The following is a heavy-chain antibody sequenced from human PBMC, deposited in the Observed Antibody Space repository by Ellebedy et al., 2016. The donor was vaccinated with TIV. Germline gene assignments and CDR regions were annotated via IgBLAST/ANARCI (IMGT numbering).Heavy chain of an antibody. V-gene: IGHV4-34*01. CDR1: GGSFSDYF. Sequence: SETLSLTXAVYGGSFSDYFWTWIRQSPGRGLEWIGEVDHSGNTNYNPSLKSRVTMSADTSKNQFSLKLSSVTAADTAVYYCARGRPGRLRSEYFRWGQGTLVTVSS. CDR3: ARGRPGRLRSEYFR. D-gene: IGHD5-12*01. J-gene: IGHJ4*02. CDR2: VDHSGNT.